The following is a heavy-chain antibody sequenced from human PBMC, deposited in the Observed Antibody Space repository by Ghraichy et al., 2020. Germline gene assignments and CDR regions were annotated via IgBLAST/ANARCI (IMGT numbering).Heavy chain of an antibody. D-gene: IGHD3-22*01. CDR2: IYPSGIT. CDR3: ARDTISGFAMDV. V-gene: IGHV4-30-2*06. Sequence: SQTLSLTCAVSGGSISGGGNSWRWIRQSQGKGLEWIGYIYPSGITNYNPSLNNRVTMSIDTSKNHFSLKLTSVTAADTAVYYCARDTISGFAMDVWGQGTTVTVSS. J-gene: IGHJ6*02. CDR1: GGSISGGGNS.